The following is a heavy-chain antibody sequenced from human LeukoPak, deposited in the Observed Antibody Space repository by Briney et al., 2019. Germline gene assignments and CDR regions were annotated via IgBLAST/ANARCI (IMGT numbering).Heavy chain of an antibody. Sequence: SVKVSCKASGGTFSSYAISWVRQAPGQGLEWVGGIIPIFGTANYAQKFQGRVTITADESTSTVYMELSSLRSEDTAVYYCARIDYYGSSEYWGQGTLVTVSS. D-gene: IGHD3-10*01. V-gene: IGHV1-69*13. J-gene: IGHJ4*02. CDR1: GGTFSSYA. CDR2: IIPIFGTA. CDR3: ARIDYYGSSEY.